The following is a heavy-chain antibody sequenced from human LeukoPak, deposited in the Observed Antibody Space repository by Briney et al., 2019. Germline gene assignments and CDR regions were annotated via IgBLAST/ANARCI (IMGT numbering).Heavy chain of an antibody. CDR3: ASKGSYGSGNNWFDP. V-gene: IGHV4-59*01. D-gene: IGHD3-10*01. Sequence: PSETLSLTCTVSGGSISSYYWSWIRQPPGKGLEWIGYIYYSGSTNYNPSLKSRVTISVDTSKNQFSLKLSSVTAADTAVYYCASKGSYGSGNNWFDPWGQGTLVTVSS. CDR1: GGSISSYY. CDR2: IYYSGST. J-gene: IGHJ5*02.